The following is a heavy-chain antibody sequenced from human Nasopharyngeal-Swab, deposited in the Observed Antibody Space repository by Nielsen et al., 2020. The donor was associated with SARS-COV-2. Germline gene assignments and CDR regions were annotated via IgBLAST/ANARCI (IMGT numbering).Heavy chain of an antibody. CDR1: GYTSTSYA. V-gene: IGHV1-3*01. Sequence: ALVKVSCKASGYTSTSYAMHWVRQAPGQRLEWMGWINAGNGNTKYSQKFQGRVTITRDTSASTAYMELSSLRSEDTAVYYCARVRYYYDSSGYYHPRSESGFTDAFDIWGQGTMVTVSS. CDR2: INAGNGNT. J-gene: IGHJ3*02. D-gene: IGHD3-22*01. CDR3: ARVRYYYDSSGYYHPRSESGFTDAFDI.